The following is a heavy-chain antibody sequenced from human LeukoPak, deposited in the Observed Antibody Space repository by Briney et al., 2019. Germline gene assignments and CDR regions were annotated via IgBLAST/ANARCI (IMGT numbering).Heavy chain of an antibody. CDR3: AREKRRIFRGLGASPTWFDP. J-gene: IGHJ5*02. D-gene: IGHD3-3*01. CDR2: IYYSGST. CDR1: GGSISSYY. V-gene: IGHV4-59*01. Sequence: PSETLSLTCTVSGGSISSYYWSWIRQPPGEGLELIGYIYYSGSTNYNPSLNSRVTISLDTSKNQSSLKLSPVTAADTAVYYCAREKRRIFRGLGASPTWFDPWGQGTLVTVSS.